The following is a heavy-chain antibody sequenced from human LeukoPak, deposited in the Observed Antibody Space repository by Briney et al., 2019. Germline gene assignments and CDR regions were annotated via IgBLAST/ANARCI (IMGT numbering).Heavy chain of an antibody. CDR1: GGSISSGSYY. V-gene: IGHV4-61*02. CDR3: ARSITMVRGVIITKGPFDY. D-gene: IGHD3-10*01. Sequence: SETLSLTCTVSGGSISSGSYYWSWIRQPAGKGLEWIGRIYTSGSTNYNPSLKSRVTMSVDTSKNQFSLKLSSVTAADTAVYYCARSITMVRGVIITKGPFDYWGQGTLVTVSS. CDR2: IYTSGST. J-gene: IGHJ4*02.